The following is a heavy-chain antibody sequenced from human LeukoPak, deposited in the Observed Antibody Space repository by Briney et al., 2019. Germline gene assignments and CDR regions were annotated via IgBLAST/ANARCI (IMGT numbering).Heavy chain of an antibody. CDR3: ARSSNYDFWSGYSNWFDP. CDR2: MNPNSGNT. CDR1: GYTFTSYV. J-gene: IGHJ5*02. D-gene: IGHD3-3*01. V-gene: IGHV1-8*01. Sequence: ASVTVSCKASGYTFTSYVINGVRQATGQGLEWMGWMNPNSGNTGYAQKFQGRVTMTRNTSISTAYMELSSLRSEDTAVYYCARSSNYDFWSGYSNWFDPWGQGTLVTVSS.